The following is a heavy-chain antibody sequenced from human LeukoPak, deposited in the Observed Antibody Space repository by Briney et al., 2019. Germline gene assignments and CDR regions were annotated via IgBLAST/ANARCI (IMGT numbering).Heavy chain of an antibody. J-gene: IGHJ4*02. Sequence: ASVKVSCKASGYTFTSCAMHWVRQAPGQRLEWMGWINAGNGNTKYSQKFQGRVTITRDTSASTAYMELSSLRSEDTAVYYCARCPTGAGDYFDYWGQGTLVTVSS. CDR1: GYTFTSCA. V-gene: IGHV1-3*01. CDR2: INAGNGNT. D-gene: IGHD7-27*01. CDR3: ARCPTGAGDYFDY.